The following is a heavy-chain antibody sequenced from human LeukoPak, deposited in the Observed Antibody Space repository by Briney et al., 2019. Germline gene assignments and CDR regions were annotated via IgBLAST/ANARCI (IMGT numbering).Heavy chain of an antibody. J-gene: IGHJ4*02. D-gene: IGHD4-17*01. V-gene: IGHV3-30*04. CDR3: ARSSPFTVTNDY. CDR1: GFTFSSYA. Sequence: GGSLRLSCAASGFTFSSYAMHWVCQAPGKGLEWVAVISYDGSNKYYADSVKGRFTISRDNSKNTLYLQMNSLRAEDTAVYYCARSSPFTVTNDYWGQGTLVTVSS. CDR2: ISYDGSNK.